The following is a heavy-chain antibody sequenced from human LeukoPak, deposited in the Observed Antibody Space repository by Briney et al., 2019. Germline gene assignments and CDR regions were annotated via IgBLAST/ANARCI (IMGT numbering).Heavy chain of an antibody. CDR3: ASLSPREVGAIDY. D-gene: IGHD1-26*01. CDR1: GSIFTSYW. V-gene: IGHV5-51*01. J-gene: IGHJ4*02. Sequence: PGASLQISCEGSGSIFTSYWSGWVRQLPGKGLEWMGIIYPGDSDTRYSPSFQGQVTISADKSISTAYLQWSSLKASDTAMYYCASLSPREVGAIDYWGQGTLVTVSS. CDR2: IYPGDSDT.